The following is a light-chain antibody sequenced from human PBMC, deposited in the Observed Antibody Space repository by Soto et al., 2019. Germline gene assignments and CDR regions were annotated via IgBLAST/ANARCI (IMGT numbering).Light chain of an antibody. J-gene: IGLJ2*01. Sequence: QSVLTQPPSASGSPGQSVTISCTGNSSDVGGFNYVSWYQQHPGKAPKLLIYEVNKRPSGVPDRFSGSKSANTASLTVFGLRTEDEADYYCSSYAGSSTLLFGGGTKLTVL. CDR2: EVN. V-gene: IGLV2-8*01. CDR1: SSDVGGFNY. CDR3: SSYAGSSTLL.